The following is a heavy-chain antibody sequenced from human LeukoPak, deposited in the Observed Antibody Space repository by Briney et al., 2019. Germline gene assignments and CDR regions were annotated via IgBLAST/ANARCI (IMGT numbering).Heavy chain of an antibody. CDR1: GGSITSYY. Sequence: KPSETLSLTCTVSGGSITSYYWSWIRQPAGKGLEWIGRIYTSGSTNYNPSLGSRVTMSRDTSKNQFSLKLSSVTAADTAVYYCARDLVGVGYFDYWGQGTLVTVSS. V-gene: IGHV4-4*07. CDR2: IYTSGST. D-gene: IGHD2-15*01. CDR3: ARDLVGVGYFDY. J-gene: IGHJ4*02.